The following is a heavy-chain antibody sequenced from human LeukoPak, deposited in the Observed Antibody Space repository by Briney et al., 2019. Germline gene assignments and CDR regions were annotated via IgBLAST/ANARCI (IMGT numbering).Heavy chain of an antibody. J-gene: IGHJ4*02. Sequence: GGSLRLSCAASGFTFSNYNMNWVRQAPGKGLEWVSSISSSSSYMYYADSVKGQFTISRDNAKNSLYLQMNSLRAEDTAVYYGAKDRGYDPFDYWGQGTLVTVSS. V-gene: IGHV3-21*04. CDR2: ISSSSSYM. CDR3: AKDRGYDPFDY. D-gene: IGHD5-12*01. CDR1: GFTFSNYN.